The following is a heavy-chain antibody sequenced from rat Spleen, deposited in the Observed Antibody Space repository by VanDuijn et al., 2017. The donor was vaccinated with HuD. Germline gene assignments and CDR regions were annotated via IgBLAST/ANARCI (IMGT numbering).Heavy chain of an antibody. Sequence: EVQLVESGGGLVQPGRSLRLSCAASGFTFSDYNMAWVRQAPRKGLEWVAIITYDVSSTYYRDSVKGRFTIFRDNAESTLFLQMDSLRSEDTATYYCATSPYYWYFDFWGPGTMVTVSS. V-gene: IGHV5-7*01. D-gene: IGHD1-12*01. CDR2: ITYDVSST. J-gene: IGHJ1*01. CDR1: GFTFSDYN. CDR3: ATSPYYWYFDF.